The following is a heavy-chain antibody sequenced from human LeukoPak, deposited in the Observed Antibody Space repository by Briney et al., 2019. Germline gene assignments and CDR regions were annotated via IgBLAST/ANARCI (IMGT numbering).Heavy chain of an antibody. Sequence: GGSLIRSCAASEFTFSSHWMYWVRQAPGKGLVWVARLSGDGGTTRHADSVKGRFTISRDNAKNTLYLQMNSLRVEDTALYYCARGIESSRSVAIDLWGQGTLVAVSS. CDR3: ARGIESSRSVAIDL. CDR2: LSGDGGTT. V-gene: IGHV3-74*01. D-gene: IGHD6-13*01. CDR1: EFTFSSHW. J-gene: IGHJ4*02.